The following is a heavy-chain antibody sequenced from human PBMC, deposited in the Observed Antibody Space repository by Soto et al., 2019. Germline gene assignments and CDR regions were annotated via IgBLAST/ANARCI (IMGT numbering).Heavy chain of an antibody. V-gene: IGHV4-34*01. CDR3: ARAVRKQQLWREEVWFDP. CDR1: GGSFSGYY. CDR2: INHSGST. Sequence: QVQLQQWGAGLLKPSETLSLTCAVYGGSFSGYYWSWIRQPPGKGLEWIGEINHSGSTNYNPSLKSRVTISVDTSKNQFSLKLSSVTAADTAVYYCARAVRKQQLWREEVWFDPWGQGTLVTVSS. J-gene: IGHJ5*02. D-gene: IGHD6-13*01.